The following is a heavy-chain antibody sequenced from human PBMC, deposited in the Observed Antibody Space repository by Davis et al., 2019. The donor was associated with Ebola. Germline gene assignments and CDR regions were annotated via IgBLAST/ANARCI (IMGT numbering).Heavy chain of an antibody. Sequence: SVKVSCKASGGTFSSYAISWVRQAPGQGLAWMGGIIPIFGTANYAQKFQGRVTITADKSTSTAYMELSSLRSEDTAVYYCARDSSSWDYFDYWGQGTLVTVSS. J-gene: IGHJ4*02. CDR1: GGTFSSYA. V-gene: IGHV1-69*06. CDR3: ARDSSSWDYFDY. D-gene: IGHD6-13*01. CDR2: IIPIFGTA.